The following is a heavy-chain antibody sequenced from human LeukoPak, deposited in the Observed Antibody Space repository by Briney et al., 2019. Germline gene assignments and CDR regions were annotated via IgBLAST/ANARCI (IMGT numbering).Heavy chain of an antibody. CDR1: GFTFSSYA. Sequence: GGSPRLSCAASGFTFSSYAMHWVRQAPGKGLEYVSAISSNGGSTYYANSVKGRFTISRDNSKNTLYLQMGSLRAEDMAVYYCARISTGGADYWGQGTLVTVSS. V-gene: IGHV3-64*01. J-gene: IGHJ4*02. D-gene: IGHD2-21*01. CDR3: ARISTGGADY. CDR2: ISSNGGST.